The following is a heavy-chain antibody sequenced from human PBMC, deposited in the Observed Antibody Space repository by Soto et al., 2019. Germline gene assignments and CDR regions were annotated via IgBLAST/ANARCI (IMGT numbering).Heavy chain of an antibody. J-gene: IGHJ4*02. CDR3: ARRGEAAAGKGVLDY. V-gene: IGHV4-34*01. CDR2: INHSGST. Sequence: PSETLSLTCAVYGGSFSGYYWSWIRQPPGKGLEWIGEINHSGSTNYNPSLKSRVTISVDTSKNQFSLKLSSVTAADTAVYYCARRGEAAAGKGVLDYWGQGTLVTSPQ. CDR1: GGSFSGYY. D-gene: IGHD6-13*01.